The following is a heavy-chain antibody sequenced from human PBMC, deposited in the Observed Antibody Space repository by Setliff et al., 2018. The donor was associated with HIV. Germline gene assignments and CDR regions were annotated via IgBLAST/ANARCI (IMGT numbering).Heavy chain of an antibody. CDR3: ARWRWQQSEFDC. J-gene: IGHJ4*02. D-gene: IGHD3-3*01. Sequence: GASVKVSCKASGYTFNNYYMHWVRQAPGQGLQWMGWINPNSGDINYAQKFQGRVTMTRDTSINTVYMELNSLRPDDTAGYYCARWRWQQSEFDCWGQGTLVTVSS. V-gene: IGHV1-2*02. CDR2: INPNSGDI. CDR1: GYTFNNYY.